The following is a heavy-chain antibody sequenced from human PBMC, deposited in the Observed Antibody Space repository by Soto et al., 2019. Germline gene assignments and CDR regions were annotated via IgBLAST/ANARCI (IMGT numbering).Heavy chain of an antibody. CDR1: GFTVSSNY. V-gene: IGHV3-53*01. CDR3: ARDTYVVGAFDI. D-gene: IGHD2-15*01. J-gene: IGHJ3*02. CDR2: IYSGGST. Sequence: GGSLILSCAASGFTVSSNYMSWVRQAPGKGLEWVSVIYSGGSTYYADSVKGRFTISRDNSKNTLYLQMNSLRAEDTAVYYCARDTYVVGAFDIWGQGTMVTVSS.